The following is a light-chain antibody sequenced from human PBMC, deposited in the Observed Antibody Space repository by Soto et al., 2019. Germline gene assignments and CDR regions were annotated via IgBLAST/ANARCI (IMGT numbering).Light chain of an antibody. CDR2: GGS. Sequence: DIVLTQSPGTLSLSPGERATLYCRASQSVSSNHLAWYQQKPGQAPRLLIYGGSSRATGIPARFSGSGSGTEFTLAISSLQSEDFAVYYCQQYNNWPITFGQGTRLEIK. V-gene: IGKV3-15*01. CDR3: QQYNNWPIT. CDR1: QSVSSN. J-gene: IGKJ5*01.